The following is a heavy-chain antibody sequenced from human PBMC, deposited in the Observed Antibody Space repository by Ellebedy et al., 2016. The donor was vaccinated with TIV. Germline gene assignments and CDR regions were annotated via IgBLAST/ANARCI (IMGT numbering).Heavy chain of an antibody. CDR1: GGSISSYY. CDR2: IYYSGST. V-gene: IGHV4-59*01. Sequence: MPSETLSLTCTVSGGSISSYYWSWIRQPPGKGLEWIGYIYYSGSTNYNPSLKSRVTISVDTSKNQFSLKLSSVTAADTAVYYCARYYYDSSIDYWGQGTLVTVSS. CDR3: ARYYYDSSIDY. D-gene: IGHD3-22*01. J-gene: IGHJ4*02.